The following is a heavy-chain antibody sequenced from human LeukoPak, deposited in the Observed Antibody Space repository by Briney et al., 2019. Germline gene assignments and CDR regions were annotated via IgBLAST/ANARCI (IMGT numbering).Heavy chain of an antibody. V-gene: IGHV3-23*01. CDR2: ISGSGGST. CDR1: GFTFSSYA. J-gene: IGHJ4*02. D-gene: IGHD2-2*01. Sequence: GGSLRLSCAASGFTFSSYAMSWVRQAPGKGLEWVSAISGSGGSTYYADSVKGRFTISRDNSKNSLYLQMNSLRAEDTALYYCARETSTSLRSFDYWGQGTLVTVSS. CDR3: ARETSTSLRSFDY.